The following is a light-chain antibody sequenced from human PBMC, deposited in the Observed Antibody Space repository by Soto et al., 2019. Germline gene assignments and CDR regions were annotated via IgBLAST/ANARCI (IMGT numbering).Light chain of an antibody. CDR3: SSYTTSSTYV. CDR2: DVS. Sequence: QSVLTQPASLSGSPGQSITISCTGTSSDVGGYNYVSWYQQHPGKAPKLMVYDVSNRPSGASNRFSGSKSGNTASLTISGLQAEDEADYYCSSYTTSSTYVFGTGTKVTVL. CDR1: SSDVGGYNY. J-gene: IGLJ1*01. V-gene: IGLV2-14*01.